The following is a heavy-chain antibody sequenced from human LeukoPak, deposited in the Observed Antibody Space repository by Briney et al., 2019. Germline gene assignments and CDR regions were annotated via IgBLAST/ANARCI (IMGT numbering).Heavy chain of an antibody. Sequence: GGSLRLSCAASGFTFTTYAMGWVRQAPGKGLEWVSLISADGGSTFYAASVEGRFTISRDTSKNSLHLQMISLRAEDTAVYYCAKRGADYYFDYWGQGALVSVSS. J-gene: IGHJ4*02. CDR3: AKRGADYYFDY. V-gene: IGHV3-23*01. CDR2: ISADGGST. CDR1: GFTFTTYA. D-gene: IGHD3-10*01.